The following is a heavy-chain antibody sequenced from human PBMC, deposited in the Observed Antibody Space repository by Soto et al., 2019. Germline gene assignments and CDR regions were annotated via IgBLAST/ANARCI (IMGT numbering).Heavy chain of an antibody. CDR2: IYYSAST. D-gene: IGHD3-3*01. J-gene: IGHJ6*02. V-gene: IGHV4-31*03. Sequence: PSETLSLGCTVSGGSVSSAGYYWTWFLQHPGKRLDRLGYIYYSASTYYNPSLNSRVTISADTSKNQFSLKLSSVTAADTAVYYCARGRDFWSGSQGGGMDVWGQGTTVTVSS. CDR3: ARGRDFWSGSQGGGMDV. CDR1: GGSVSSAGYY.